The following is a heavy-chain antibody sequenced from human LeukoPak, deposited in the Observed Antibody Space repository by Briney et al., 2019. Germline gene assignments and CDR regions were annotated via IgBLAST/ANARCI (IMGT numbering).Heavy chain of an antibody. D-gene: IGHD2-2*01. CDR3: ARAGVVVPATNWFDP. Sequence: PSETLSLTCAVYGGSFSGYYWSWIRQPPGKGLEWIGEINHSGSTNYNPSLKSRVTISVDTSKNQFSQKLSSVTAADTAVYYCARAGVVVPATNWFDPWGQGTLVTVSS. CDR2: INHSGST. J-gene: IGHJ5*02. V-gene: IGHV4-34*01. CDR1: GGSFSGYY.